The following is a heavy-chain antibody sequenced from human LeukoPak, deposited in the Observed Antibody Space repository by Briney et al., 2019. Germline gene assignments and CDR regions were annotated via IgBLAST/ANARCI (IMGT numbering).Heavy chain of an antibody. Sequence: ASVKVSCKASGYTFTSYDINWARQATGQGLEWMGWMNPNSGNTGYAQKFQGRVTITRNTSISTAYMELSSLRSEDTAVYYCARDGRVSGWYNWFDPWGQGTLVTVSS. J-gene: IGHJ5*02. CDR1: GYTFTSYD. D-gene: IGHD6-19*01. CDR2: MNPNSGNT. CDR3: ARDGRVSGWYNWFDP. V-gene: IGHV1-8*01.